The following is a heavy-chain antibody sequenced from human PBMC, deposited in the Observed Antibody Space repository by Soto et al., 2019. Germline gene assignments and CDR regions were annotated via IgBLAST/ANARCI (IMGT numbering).Heavy chain of an antibody. Sequence: GGSLRLSCAASGFNFSSYDMHWVRQAPGKGLEWLAAIWSDGSDEHYADSLKGRLTLSRDNSKNTLYLQMNNLRDEDTAVYYCARGSRRFDSSGYYHVLNYWGQGTLVTVSS. D-gene: IGHD3-22*01. V-gene: IGHV3-33*01. CDR3: ARGSRRFDSSGYYHVLNY. CDR2: IWSDGSDE. CDR1: GFNFSSYD. J-gene: IGHJ4*02.